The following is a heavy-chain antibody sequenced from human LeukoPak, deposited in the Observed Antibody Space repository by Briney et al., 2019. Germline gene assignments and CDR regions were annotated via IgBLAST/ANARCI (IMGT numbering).Heavy chain of an antibody. J-gene: IGHJ4*02. Sequence: SVKVSCKASGGTFSSYAISWVRQAPGQGLEWMGGIIPIFGTANYAQKFQGRVTITADGSTSTAYMELSSLRSEDTAVYYCARRYCSGGSCYSGHDYWGQGTLVTVSS. CDR2: IIPIFGTA. V-gene: IGHV1-69*13. CDR1: GGTFSSYA. CDR3: ARRYCSGGSCYSGHDY. D-gene: IGHD2-15*01.